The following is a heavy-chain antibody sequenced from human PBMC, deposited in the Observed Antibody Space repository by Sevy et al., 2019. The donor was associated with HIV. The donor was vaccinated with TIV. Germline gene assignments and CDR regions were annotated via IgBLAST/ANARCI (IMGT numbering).Heavy chain of an antibody. V-gene: IGHV3-21*01. Sequence: GGSLRLSCAASGFTFSTYNMNWVRQAPGKGLEWVSSITDSSNYIYHADSVKGRFTISRDNAKNSLYLQMNSLRAEDTAVYFCARDRRTLDYYGSSGYNDYFDYWGQGTLVTVSS. J-gene: IGHJ4*02. CDR2: ITDSSNYI. D-gene: IGHD3-22*01. CDR3: ARDRRTLDYYGSSGYNDYFDY. CDR1: GFTFSTYN.